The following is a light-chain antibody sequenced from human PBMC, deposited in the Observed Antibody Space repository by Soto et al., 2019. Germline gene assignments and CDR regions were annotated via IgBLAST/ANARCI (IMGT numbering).Light chain of an antibody. CDR1: RSNIGAGYD. CDR3: QSYDSSRVV. V-gene: IGLV1-40*01. CDR2: GNS. Sequence: QAVVTQPPSVSGAPGQRITISCTGSRSNIGAGYDVHWYQQLPGTAPKLLIYGNSNRPSGVPDRFSGSKSGTSASLAITGLQAEDEADYYCQSYDSSRVVFGGRTKLTVL. J-gene: IGLJ2*01.